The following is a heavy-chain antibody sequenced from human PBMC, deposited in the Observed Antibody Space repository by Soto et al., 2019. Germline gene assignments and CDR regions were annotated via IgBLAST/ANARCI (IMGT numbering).Heavy chain of an antibody. CDR1: GYAFTSFG. Sequence: ASVKVSCKASGYAFTSFGISWVRQAPGQGLEWMGWTVANNGHTKYAQNLQGRVTLITDTSTSTAYMELRSLMYDDTAVYYCARCSGGTCYASYAFDIWGQGTMVTVSS. D-gene: IGHD2-15*01. V-gene: IGHV1-18*01. J-gene: IGHJ3*02. CDR2: TVANNGHT. CDR3: ARCSGGTCYASYAFDI.